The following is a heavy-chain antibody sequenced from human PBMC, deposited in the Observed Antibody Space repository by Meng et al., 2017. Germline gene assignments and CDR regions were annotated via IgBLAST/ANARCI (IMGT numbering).Heavy chain of an antibody. Sequence: QVQLQESGPGLVKPSQTLSPPCAGSGGSISSGGYSWSWIRQTPGKGLEWIGYIYHSGSTYYNPSLKSRVTISVDRSKNQFSLKLSSVTAADTAVYYCARDGGSYDSSGYYYWGQGTLVTVSS. CDR2: IYHSGST. CDR1: GGSISSGGYS. J-gene: IGHJ4*02. CDR3: ARDGGSYDSSGYYY. D-gene: IGHD3-22*01. V-gene: IGHV4-30-2*01.